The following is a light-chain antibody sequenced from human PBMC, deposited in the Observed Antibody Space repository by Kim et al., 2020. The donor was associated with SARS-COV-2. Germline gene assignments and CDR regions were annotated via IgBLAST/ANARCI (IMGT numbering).Light chain of an antibody. CDR2: AAS. J-gene: IGKJ2*01. V-gene: IGKV1-39*01. Sequence: GDRVTITCRASQTIGIYLNWYQHKPGKAPKLLIYAASSLQSGVPSSFSGSGSGTDFTLTISSLQPEDFATYYCQQSYSTPYTLGQGTKL. CDR3: QQSYSTPYT. CDR1: QTIGIY.